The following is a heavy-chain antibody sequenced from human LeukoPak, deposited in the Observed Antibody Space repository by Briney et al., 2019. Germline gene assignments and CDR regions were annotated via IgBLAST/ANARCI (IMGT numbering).Heavy chain of an antibody. CDR3: ASGSGSPY. J-gene: IGHJ4*02. CDR1: GFTFSSHG. Sequence: GGSLRLSCAASGFTFSSHGMNWVRQAPGKGLEWVSGISGSGGNTYYADSVKGRFTISRDNAKNSLYLQMNSLRAEDTAVYYCASGSGSPYWGQGTLVTVSS. D-gene: IGHD3-22*01. V-gene: IGHV3-21*01. CDR2: ISGSGGNT.